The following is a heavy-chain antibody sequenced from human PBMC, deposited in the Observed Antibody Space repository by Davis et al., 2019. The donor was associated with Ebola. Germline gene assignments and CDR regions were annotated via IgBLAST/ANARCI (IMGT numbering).Heavy chain of an antibody. Sequence: GESLKISCKGSGYSFSNHWISWVRQRPGKGLEWMGKIDPSDSYTNYSPSFQGHVTISVDKSINTAYLQWRSLKASDTAVYYCARQPDFEWELRHSYSFYYMDVWGEGTTVTVSS. CDR2: IDPSDSYT. D-gene: IGHD1-26*01. CDR1: GYSFSNHW. V-gene: IGHV5-10-1*01. J-gene: IGHJ6*03. CDR3: ARQPDFEWELRHSYSFYYMDV.